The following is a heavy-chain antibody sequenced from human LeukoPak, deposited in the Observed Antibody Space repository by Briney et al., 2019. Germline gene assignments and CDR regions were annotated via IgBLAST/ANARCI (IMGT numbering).Heavy chain of an antibody. J-gene: IGHJ4*02. D-gene: IGHD3-10*01. Sequence: SETLSLTCAVYGGSFSGYYWSWIRQPPGKGLEWIGEINHSGRTNYNPSPKSRVTISVDTSKNQISLKLSSVTGADTAVYYCASPSSITMVRGFDYWGQGTLVTVSS. V-gene: IGHV4-34*01. CDR1: GGSFSGYY. CDR3: ASPSSITMVRGFDY. CDR2: INHSGRT.